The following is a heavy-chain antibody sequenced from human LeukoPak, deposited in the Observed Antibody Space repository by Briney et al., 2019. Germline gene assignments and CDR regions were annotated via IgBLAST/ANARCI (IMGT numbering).Heavy chain of an antibody. Sequence: PGGSLRLSCAAAGFTFSTYGMHWVRQAPGKGLEWVAFIRYDGSNKYYADSVEGRFTISRDNSKNTLFLQMNSLRVEDTAVYYCARRKGGSSPFGAFDIWGQGTMVTVSS. V-gene: IGHV3-30*02. D-gene: IGHD6-6*01. CDR1: GFTFSTYG. CDR2: IRYDGSNK. J-gene: IGHJ3*02. CDR3: ARRKGGSSPFGAFDI.